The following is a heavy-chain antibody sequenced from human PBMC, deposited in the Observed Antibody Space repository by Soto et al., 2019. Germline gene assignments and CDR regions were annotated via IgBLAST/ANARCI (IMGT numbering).Heavy chain of an antibody. CDR3: AGSSLTYFDF. CDR2: ISGSGSTT. J-gene: IGHJ4*02. CDR1: GFTFSDYY. Sequence: QVHLEESGGGLVKPGGSLRLSCTASGFTFSDYYMSWIRQAPGKGLEWLAYISGSGSTTYYTDSVKGRFAISRDNARTSLYMQIIRLRVEDTALYYCAGSSLTYFDFWGQGTLVTVSS. V-gene: IGHV3-11*01.